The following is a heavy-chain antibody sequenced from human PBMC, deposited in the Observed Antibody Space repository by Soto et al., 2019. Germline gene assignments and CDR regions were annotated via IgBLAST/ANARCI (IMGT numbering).Heavy chain of an antibody. J-gene: IGHJ4*02. D-gene: IGHD1-26*01. CDR2: IYTSGST. Sequence: QVQLQESGPGLVKPSETLSLTCTVSGGSISSYYWSWIRQPAGKGLEWIGRIYTSGSTNYNPSLTSRVTMSVDTAKTEFSLKLSSVTAEDAPVYYCAREGGSSFDYWGRGALVTVSS. V-gene: IGHV4-4*07. CDR3: AREGGSSFDY. CDR1: GGSISSYY.